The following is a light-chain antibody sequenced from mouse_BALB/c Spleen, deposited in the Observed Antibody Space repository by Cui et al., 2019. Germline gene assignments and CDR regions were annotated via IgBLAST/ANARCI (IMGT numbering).Light chain of an antibody. CDR2: WAS. Sequence: IVMTQSPSSLTVTAGETVTMSCKSSQSLLNSGNQKNYLTWYQQKPGQPPKLLMYWASTRESGVPDRFTGSGSGTDFTLTISSVQAEDLAVYYCQNDYSYPLTFGAGTKLELK. J-gene: IGKJ5*01. V-gene: IGKV8-19*01. CDR3: QNDYSYPLT. CDR1: QSLLNSGNQKNY.